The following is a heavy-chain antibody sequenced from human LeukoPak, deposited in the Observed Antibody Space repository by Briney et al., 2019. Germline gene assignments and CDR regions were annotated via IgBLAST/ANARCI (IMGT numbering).Heavy chain of an antibody. CDR1: GFTVSSNY. CDR3: ARVYKWLVLTFYYYYMDV. CDR2: IYSGGST. D-gene: IGHD6-19*01. Sequence: GGSLRLSCAASGFTVSSNYMGWVRQSPGKGLEWVSVIYSGGSTYYADSVKGRFTISGDNSKNTLYLQMNSLRAEDTAVYYCARVYKWLVLTFYYYYMDVWGKGTTVTVSS. J-gene: IGHJ6*03. V-gene: IGHV3-53*01.